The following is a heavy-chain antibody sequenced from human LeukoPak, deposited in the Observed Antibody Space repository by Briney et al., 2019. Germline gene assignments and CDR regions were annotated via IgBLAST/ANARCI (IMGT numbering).Heavy chain of an antibody. CDR3: ARLKMAAASTGVFDY. CDR2: IYPGDPDT. CDR1: GYSFTSYV. V-gene: IGHV5-51*01. J-gene: IGHJ4*02. Sequence: GESLKISCKVSGYSFTSYVIGWVRQMSGKGLEWMGIIYPGDPDTRYSPSFQGQVTISADKSISTAYLQWSSLKASDTAMYYCARLKMAAASTGVFDYWGQGTLVTVSS. D-gene: IGHD6-13*01.